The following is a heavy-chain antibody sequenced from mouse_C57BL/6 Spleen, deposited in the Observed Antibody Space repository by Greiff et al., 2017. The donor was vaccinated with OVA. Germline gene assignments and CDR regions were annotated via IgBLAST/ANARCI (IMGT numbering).Heavy chain of an antibody. CDR1: GYTFTSYW. CDR2: IDPSDSET. Sequence: QVQLQQPGAELVRPGSSVKLSCKASGYTFTSYWMHWVKQRPIQGLEWIGNIDPSDSETHYNQKFKDKATLTVDKSSSTAYMQLSSLTSEDSAVYYCAVLYYYGSSFMDYWGQGTSVTVSS. CDR3: AVLYYYGSSFMDY. D-gene: IGHD1-1*01. V-gene: IGHV1-52*01. J-gene: IGHJ4*01.